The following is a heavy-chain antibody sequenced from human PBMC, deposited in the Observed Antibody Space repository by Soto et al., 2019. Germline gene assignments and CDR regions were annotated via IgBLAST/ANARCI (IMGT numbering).Heavy chain of an antibody. J-gene: IGHJ5*02. D-gene: IGHD3-9*01. CDR2: INHSGST. V-gene: IGHV4-34*01. Sequence: SETLSLTCAVYGGSFSCYYWSWIRQPPGKGLEWIGEINHSGSTNYNPSLKSRVTISVDTSKNQFSLKLSSVTAADTAVYYCARVLRYFDWLLVHRWFDPWGQGTLVTVSS. CDR1: GGSFSCYY. CDR3: ARVLRYFDWLLVHRWFDP.